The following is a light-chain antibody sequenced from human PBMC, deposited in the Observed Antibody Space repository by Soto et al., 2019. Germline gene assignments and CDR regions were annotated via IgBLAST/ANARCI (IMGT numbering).Light chain of an antibody. Sequence: DIQMTQSPSSLSASVGDRVTITCRASQEISNHLAWFQQKPGKPPKSLIYDASSLQSGVPSKFIGSGSGTDFTLTISSLQPEDFATYYCQQYQNYPVTFGGGTKVEIK. V-gene: IGKV1-16*02. CDR3: QQYQNYPVT. CDR1: QEISNH. CDR2: DAS. J-gene: IGKJ4*01.